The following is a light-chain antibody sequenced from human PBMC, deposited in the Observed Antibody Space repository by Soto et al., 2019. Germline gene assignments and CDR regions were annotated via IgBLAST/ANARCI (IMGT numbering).Light chain of an antibody. CDR2: DAS. Sequence: DIQMTQSPSSLSASVGDRVTITCRSSQTISTFLHWFQQKLGKAPNLLIYDASSLQSGVPSRFSGSGSGTDFTLTISSLQPEDFGTYYCQQTYSTFVSFGGGTKVDIK. CDR3: QQTYSTFVS. J-gene: IGKJ4*01. V-gene: IGKV1-39*01. CDR1: QTISTF.